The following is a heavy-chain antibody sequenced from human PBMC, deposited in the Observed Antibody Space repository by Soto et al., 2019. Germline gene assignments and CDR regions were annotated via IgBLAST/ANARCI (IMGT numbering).Heavy chain of an antibody. Sequence: QVQLVQSGAEVKKPGASVKVSCKASGYTFTSYDISWVRQAPGQGLEWMGWIRVYNGKTTYAQKFQDRVTVTTDTSTSTAYKELRSRRSDDTAVYYCARASGGYSDRWGQGTLGTVSS. D-gene: IGHD1-26*01. V-gene: IGHV1-18*04. CDR3: ARASGGYSDR. CDR1: GYTFTSYD. CDR2: IRVYNGKT. J-gene: IGHJ5*02.